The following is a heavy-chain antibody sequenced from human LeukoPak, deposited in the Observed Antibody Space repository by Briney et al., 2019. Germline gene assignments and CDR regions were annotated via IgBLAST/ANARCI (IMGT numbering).Heavy chain of an antibody. J-gene: IGHJ4*02. CDR3: ASRYSNTYFDY. CDR2: VYQSGIT. Sequence: SETLSLTCSVSGYSISSGYYGGWTRQPPGKGLEWIGNVYQSGITDYNSSLKSRVTIAVDTSKNQFSLKLKSVTAADTAVYSCASRYSNTYFDYWGQGTLVTVSS. CDR1: GYSISSGYY. V-gene: IGHV4-38-2*01. D-gene: IGHD4-11*01.